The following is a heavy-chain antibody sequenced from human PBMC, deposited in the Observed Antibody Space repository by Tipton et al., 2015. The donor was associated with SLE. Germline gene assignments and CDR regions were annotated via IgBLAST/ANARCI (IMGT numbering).Heavy chain of an antibody. CDR1: GGSFSGYY. V-gene: IGHV4-34*01. CDR2: INHSGST. Sequence: GSLRLSCAVYGGSFSGYYWSWIRQPPGKGLEWIGEINHSGSTNYNPSLKSRVTISVDTSKNQFSPKLSSVTAADTAVYYCARQGPLWYYYYYMDVWGKGTTVTVSS. J-gene: IGHJ6*03. D-gene: IGHD3-10*01. CDR3: ARQGPLWYYYYYMDV.